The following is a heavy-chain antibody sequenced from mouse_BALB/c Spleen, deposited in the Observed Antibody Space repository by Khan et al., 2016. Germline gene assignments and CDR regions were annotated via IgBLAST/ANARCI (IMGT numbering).Heavy chain of an antibody. Sequence: QIQLVQSGPELKKPGEIVKISCKASGYTFTNYGMNWVKQAPGKGLKWMGWINTYTGEPTYADDFKGRFAFSLETSASTAYLQINNLKNEDTATYFCAREEGFTYFDYWGQGTTLTVSS. CDR1: GYTFTNYG. CDR3: AREEGFTYFDY. J-gene: IGHJ2*01. CDR2: INTYTGEP. V-gene: IGHV9-3-1*01.